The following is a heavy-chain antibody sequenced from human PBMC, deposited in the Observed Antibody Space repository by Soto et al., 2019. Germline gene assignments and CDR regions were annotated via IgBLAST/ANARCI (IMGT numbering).Heavy chain of an antibody. CDR2: IIPMIDIT. CDR1: GGTFSSDI. J-gene: IGHJ4*02. CDR3: AGTLRYCATATCYQPVDY. Sequence: SVKVSCKASGGTFSSDIITWVRQAPGQGLEWIGRIIPMIDITNYAQNFQGRVTITADKSTNTSYMELTSLRSDDTAVYYCAGTLRYCATATCYQPVDYWGQGALVTVSS. D-gene: IGHD2-2*01. V-gene: IGHV1-69*02.